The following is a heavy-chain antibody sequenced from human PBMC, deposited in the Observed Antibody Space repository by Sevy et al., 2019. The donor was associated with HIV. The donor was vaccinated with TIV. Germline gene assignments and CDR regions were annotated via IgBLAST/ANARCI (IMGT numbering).Heavy chain of an antibody. CDR3: ARGGRVDDSALIPWGMDV. CDR2: IKQGGNEK. Sequence: GGSLRLSCAASGFTFTNYWMNWVRQAPGKGLEWVANIKQGGNEKYYVDSVKGRFTLSRDNAQNSVFLQMNGLRADDTAVYYCARGGRVDDSALIPWGMDVWGQGTTVTVSS. D-gene: IGHD2-21*01. V-gene: IGHV3-7*01. CDR1: GFTFTNYW. J-gene: IGHJ6*02.